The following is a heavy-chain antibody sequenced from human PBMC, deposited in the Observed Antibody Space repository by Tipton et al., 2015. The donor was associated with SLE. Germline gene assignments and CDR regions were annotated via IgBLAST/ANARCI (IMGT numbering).Heavy chain of an antibody. D-gene: IGHD6-19*01. J-gene: IGHJ3*02. Sequence: TLSLTCTVSGGSISSGNYYWSWIRQPAGKGLEWIGSIYYSGSTYYNPSLKSRVTISVDTSKNQFSLKLSSVTAADTAVYYCARDSGWGAFDIWGQGTMVTVSS. V-gene: IGHV4-39*02. CDR2: IYYSGST. CDR1: GGSISSGNYY. CDR3: ARDSGWGAFDI.